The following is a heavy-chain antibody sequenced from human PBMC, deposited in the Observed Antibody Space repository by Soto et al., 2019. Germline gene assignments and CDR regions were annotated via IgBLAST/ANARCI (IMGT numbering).Heavy chain of an antibody. Sequence: ETLSLTCAVYGGSVNDYYWNWIRQPPGKGLEWIGEINHTVGTHYNPSLKSRVTMSVDTSKNQISLRLSSVTAADTAIYYYAYRIKVFGYLIASFYPWGQGTQVTVSS. CDR2: INHTVGT. CDR3: AYRIKVFGYLIASFYP. D-gene: IGHD2-21*01. CDR1: GGSVNDYY. J-gene: IGHJ5*02. V-gene: IGHV4-34*01.